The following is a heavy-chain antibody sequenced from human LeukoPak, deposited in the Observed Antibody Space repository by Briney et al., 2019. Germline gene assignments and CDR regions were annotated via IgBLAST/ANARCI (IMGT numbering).Heavy chain of an antibody. CDR1: GGSISSGGYY. Sequence: SETLSLTCTVSGGSISSGGYYWSWIRQHPGKGLEWIGYIYYSGSTYYNPSLKSRVTIPVDTSKNQFSLKLSSVTAADTAVYYCARGDSYGNDYWGQGTLVTVSS. V-gene: IGHV4-31*03. D-gene: IGHD5-18*01. CDR2: IYYSGST. CDR3: ARGDSYGNDY. J-gene: IGHJ4*02.